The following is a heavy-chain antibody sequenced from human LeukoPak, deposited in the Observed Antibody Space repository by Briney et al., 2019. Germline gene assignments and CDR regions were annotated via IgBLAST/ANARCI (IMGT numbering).Heavy chain of an antibody. CDR1: GDSISRYY. V-gene: IGHV4-59*08. CDR2: IYYSGST. Sequence: PSETLSLTCTGSGDSISRYYWSWVRQPPGKGLEWIGYIYYSGSTDYNPSLKSRVTISVDTSKNQFALKLTSVTASDTAVYYCARPGVGSGRYGAFDIWGQGTMVTVSS. D-gene: IGHD5-18*01. J-gene: IGHJ3*02. CDR3: ARPGVGSGRYGAFDI.